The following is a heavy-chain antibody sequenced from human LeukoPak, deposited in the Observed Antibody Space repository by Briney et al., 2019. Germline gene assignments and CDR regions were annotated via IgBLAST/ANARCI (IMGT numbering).Heavy chain of an antibody. J-gene: IGHJ5*02. CDR1: GGTFSSYA. Sequence: GASVKVSCKVSGGTFSSYAISWVRQAPGQGLEWMGGIIPIFGTANYAQKFQGRVTITTDESTSTAYMELSSLRSEDTAVYYCARNGPLRWSGYSVPWFDPWGQGTLVTVSS. CDR3: ARNGPLRWSGYSVPWFDP. D-gene: IGHD3-3*01. CDR2: IIPIFGTA. V-gene: IGHV1-69*05.